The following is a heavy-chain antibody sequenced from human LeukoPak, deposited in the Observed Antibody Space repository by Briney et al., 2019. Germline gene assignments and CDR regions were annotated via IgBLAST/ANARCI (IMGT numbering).Heavy chain of an antibody. Sequence: SVKVSCKASGGTFSSYAISWVRQAPGQGLEWMGRIIPILGIANYAQKFQGRVTITADKSTSTAYMELSSLRSEDTAVYYCARYRKLEPVNLDLWGQGTLLTVSS. J-gene: IGHJ4*02. CDR3: ARYRKLEPVNLDL. CDR2: IIPILGIA. D-gene: IGHD1-1*01. V-gene: IGHV1-69*04. CDR1: GGTFSSYA.